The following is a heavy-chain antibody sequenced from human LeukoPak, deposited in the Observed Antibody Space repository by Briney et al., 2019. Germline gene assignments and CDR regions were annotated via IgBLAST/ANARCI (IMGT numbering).Heavy chain of an antibody. J-gene: IGHJ4*02. CDR1: GFTFSNYA. V-gene: IGHV3-23*01. CDR2: ISGSGDST. CDR3: ARRSGIAVAGAFDY. Sequence: GGSLRLSCAASGFTFSNYAIRWVRQAPGKGLEWVSGISGSGDSTYYADSVKGRFTISRDNSKNTLYLQMNSLGAEDTAVYYCARRSGIAVAGAFDYWGQGTLVTVSS. D-gene: IGHD6-19*01.